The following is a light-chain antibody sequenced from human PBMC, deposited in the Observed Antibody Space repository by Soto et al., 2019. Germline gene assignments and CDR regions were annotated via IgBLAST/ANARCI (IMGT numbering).Light chain of an antibody. V-gene: IGKV1-6*01. CDR2: AAS. Sequence: ALQMTQSPSSLSASEGDRVTITCRASQGIRNNLAWYQQKPGEAPKLLIYAASSLHSGVPSRFSGSGSGTDFALTISSLQPEDFATYYCLQDHMYPLTFGQGTRLEIK. CDR1: QGIRNN. CDR3: LQDHMYPLT. J-gene: IGKJ2*01.